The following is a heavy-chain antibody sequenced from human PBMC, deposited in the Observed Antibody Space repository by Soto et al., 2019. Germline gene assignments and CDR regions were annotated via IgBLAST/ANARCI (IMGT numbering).Heavy chain of an antibody. Sequence: QVQLQESGPGLVKPSETLSLTCAVSGGSISSTNWWSWVRQPPGKGLEWIGEIYHSGSTNYNPSLQRRVTISVDKSKNQFSLKLSSVTAADTALYYCARTTVTTRLTDYWGQGTLVTVSS. D-gene: IGHD4-17*01. CDR2: IYHSGST. CDR3: ARTTVTTRLTDY. V-gene: IGHV4-4*02. J-gene: IGHJ4*02. CDR1: GGSISSTNW.